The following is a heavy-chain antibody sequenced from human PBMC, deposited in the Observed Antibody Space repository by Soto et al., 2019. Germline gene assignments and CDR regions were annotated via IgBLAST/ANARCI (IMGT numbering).Heavy chain of an antibody. Sequence: PGGSLRLSCAASGFTFSGSAMHWVRQASGKGLEWVGRIRSKANSYAKAYAASVKGRFTISRDDSKNTAYLQMNSLKTEDTAVYDCTRPKYYGGSAFDYWGQGTLVTVSS. CDR2: IRSKANSYAK. CDR3: TRPKYYGGSAFDY. V-gene: IGHV3-73*01. D-gene: IGHD4-17*01. J-gene: IGHJ4*02. CDR1: GFTFSGSA.